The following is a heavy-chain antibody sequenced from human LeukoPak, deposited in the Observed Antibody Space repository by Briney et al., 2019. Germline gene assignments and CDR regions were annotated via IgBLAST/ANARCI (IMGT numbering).Heavy chain of an antibody. V-gene: IGHV4-59*08. D-gene: IGHD5-24*01. CDR3: ARRVRASYNGGDYCDY. Sequence: SETLSLTCTVSGDSFSSYYWSWIRQPPGKGLEWIGYIYYSGSTDYNSSLKSRVTISVDTSKNQFSLKLSSVTAADTTVYYCARRVRASYNGGDYCDYGGEGTLVTVSS. J-gene: IGHJ4*02. CDR1: GDSFSSYY. CDR2: IYYSGST.